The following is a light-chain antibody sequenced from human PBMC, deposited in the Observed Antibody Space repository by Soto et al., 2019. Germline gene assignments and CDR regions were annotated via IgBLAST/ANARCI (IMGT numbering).Light chain of an antibody. Sequence: EIVLTQSTGTLSLSTGERATLSCRASQSVSSSYLAWYQQKPGQAPRLLIYAASSRATGIPYRFSGSGSGTDFTLTISGLEHEDFAVYYCQQYGSSPPVTFGQGTKLEIK. CDR3: QQYGSSPPVT. CDR1: QSVSSSY. V-gene: IGKV3-20*01. CDR2: AAS. J-gene: IGKJ2*01.